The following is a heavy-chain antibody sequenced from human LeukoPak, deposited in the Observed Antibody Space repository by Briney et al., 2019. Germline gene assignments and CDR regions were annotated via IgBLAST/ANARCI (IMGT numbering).Heavy chain of an antibody. CDR2: IYYSGST. CDR3: AREAVYYDFWSGYYTYGNLDY. Sequence: SETLSLTCTVSGGSISSYYWSWIRQPPGKGLEWIGYIYYSGSTNYNPSLKSRVTISVDTSKNQFSLKLSSVTAADTAVYYCAREAVYYDFWSGYYTYGNLDYWGQGTLVTVSS. D-gene: IGHD3-3*01. V-gene: IGHV4-59*01. CDR1: GGSISSYY. J-gene: IGHJ4*02.